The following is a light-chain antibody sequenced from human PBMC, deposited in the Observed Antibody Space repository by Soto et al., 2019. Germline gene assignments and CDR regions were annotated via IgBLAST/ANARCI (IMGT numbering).Light chain of an antibody. J-gene: IGKJ1*01. V-gene: IGKV3-11*01. CDR3: QQRSNWSWT. CDR2: GAS. CDR1: QSVRSK. Sequence: EIVLTQSPASLSVSPGERATLSCRASQSVRSKVAWYQQKPGQAPSLVIYGASSRATGVPVRFSGSGSGTDFTLTISSLEPEDFAVYYCQQRSNWSWTFGQGTKVDIK.